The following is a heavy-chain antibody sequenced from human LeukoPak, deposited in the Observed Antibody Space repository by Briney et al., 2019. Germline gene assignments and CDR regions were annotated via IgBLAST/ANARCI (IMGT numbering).Heavy chain of an antibody. CDR1: GFTFSSYG. CDR3: ARGVKTIAARPPYFDY. J-gene: IGHJ4*02. Sequence: GGSLRLSCAASGFTFSSYGMHWVRQAPGKGLEWVSFIRYDGSNEYYADSVRGRFTISRDNSKNTLYLQMNSLRAEDTAVYYCARGVKTIAARPPYFDYWGQGTLVTVSS. CDR2: IRYDGSNE. V-gene: IGHV3-30*02. D-gene: IGHD6-6*01.